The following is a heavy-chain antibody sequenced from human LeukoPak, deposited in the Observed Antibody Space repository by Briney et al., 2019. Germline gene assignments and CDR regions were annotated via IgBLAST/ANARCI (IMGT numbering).Heavy chain of an antibody. V-gene: IGHV1-24*01. Sequence: TSVKVSCKVSGYTLTELSMHWVRQAPGKGLEWMGGFDPEDGETIYAQKFQGRVTMTEDTSTDTAYMELSSLRSEDTAVYYCAADRAEYNWNYVAFDIWGQGTLVTVSS. D-gene: IGHD1-7*01. CDR2: FDPEDGET. CDR3: AADRAEYNWNYVAFDI. J-gene: IGHJ4*02. CDR1: GYTLTELS.